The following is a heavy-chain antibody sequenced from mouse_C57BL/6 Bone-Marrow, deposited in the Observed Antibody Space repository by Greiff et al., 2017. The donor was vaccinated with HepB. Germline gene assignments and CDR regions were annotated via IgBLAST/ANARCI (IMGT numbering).Heavy chain of an antibody. CDR1: GYSITSGYY. V-gene: IGHV3-6*01. CDR2: ISYDGSN. Sequence: DVQLQESGPGLVKPSQSLSLTCSVTGYSITSGYYWNWIRQFPGNKLEWMGYISYDGSNNYNPSLKNRISITRDTSKNQFFLKLNSVTTEDTATYYCARESTIVTRFAYWGQGTLVTVSA. CDR3: ARESTIVTRFAY. D-gene: IGHD2-5*01. J-gene: IGHJ3*01.